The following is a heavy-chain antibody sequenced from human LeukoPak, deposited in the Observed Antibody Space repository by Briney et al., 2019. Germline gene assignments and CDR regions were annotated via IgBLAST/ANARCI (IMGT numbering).Heavy chain of an antibody. CDR2: IYPGDSDT. CDR1: GYSFTSYW. J-gene: IGHJ6*03. V-gene: IGHV5-51*01. Sequence: ESLKISCKGSGYSFTSYWIGWVRQMPGKGLEWMGIIYPGDSDTRYSPSFQGQVTISADKSISTAYLQWSSLKASDTAMYYCAREYCSGGSCYQSTHYYMDVWGKGTTVTVSS. CDR3: AREYCSGGSCYQSTHYYMDV. D-gene: IGHD2-15*01.